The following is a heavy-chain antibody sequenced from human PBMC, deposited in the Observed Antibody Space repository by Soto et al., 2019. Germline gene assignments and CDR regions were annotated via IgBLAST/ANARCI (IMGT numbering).Heavy chain of an antibody. Sequence: QVQLVQSGAEVRKPGASVKVSCKASGYTFANYGISWVRQAPGQGLEWMGWISAYNGNTNYAQKVQGRVSMTIDTSTSTAYMELGSLRSDDTALYYCARMPPYYDSLTGYYFDYWGQGTLVTVSS. CDR2: ISAYNGNT. J-gene: IGHJ4*02. V-gene: IGHV1-18*01. D-gene: IGHD3-9*01. CDR1: GYTFANYG. CDR3: ARMPPYYDSLTGYYFDY.